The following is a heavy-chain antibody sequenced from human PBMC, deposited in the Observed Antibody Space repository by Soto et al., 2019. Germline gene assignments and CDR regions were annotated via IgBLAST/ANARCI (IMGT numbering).Heavy chain of an antibody. J-gene: IGHJ4*02. Sequence: GASVKVSCKTSGYPFTSYGIGWVRQAPGQGLEWKAWISPYNGNTYYAQKFQGRVTMTTATSTNTVFLELRSLKSDDTAIYYCARDRLRGYDSSGFYSWGQGTMVTVSS. CDR3: ARDRLRGYDSSGFYS. D-gene: IGHD3-22*01. CDR1: GYPFTSYG. V-gene: IGHV1-18*01. CDR2: ISPYNGNT.